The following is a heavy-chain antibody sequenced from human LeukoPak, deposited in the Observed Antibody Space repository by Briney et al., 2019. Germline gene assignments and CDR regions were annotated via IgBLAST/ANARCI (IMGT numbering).Heavy chain of an antibody. CDR1: GGSFSGYY. CDR2: IHYTGST. V-gene: IGHV4-34*01. D-gene: IGHD5-24*01. J-gene: IGHJ4*02. Sequence: PSETLSLTCAVYGGSFSGYYWGWIRQPPGKGLEWIGSIHYTGSTYYNPSLKSRVTISVDTSKNQFSLKLSSVTAADTAVYYCARGGQEGYNYPYFDSWDQGTLVTVSS. CDR3: ARGGQEGYNYPYFDS.